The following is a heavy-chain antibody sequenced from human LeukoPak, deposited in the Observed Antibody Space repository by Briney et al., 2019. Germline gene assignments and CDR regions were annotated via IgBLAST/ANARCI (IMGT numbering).Heavy chain of an antibody. Sequence: GASVKVSCKVSGYTLTELSMHWVRQAPGKGLEWMGGFDPEDGETIYAQKFQGRVTITADESTSTAYMELSSLRSEDTAVYYCARDSWNRGYSYGCDYWGQGTLVTVSS. CDR3: ARDSWNRGYSYGCDY. J-gene: IGHJ4*02. CDR1: GYTLTELS. D-gene: IGHD5-18*01. V-gene: IGHV1-24*01. CDR2: FDPEDGET.